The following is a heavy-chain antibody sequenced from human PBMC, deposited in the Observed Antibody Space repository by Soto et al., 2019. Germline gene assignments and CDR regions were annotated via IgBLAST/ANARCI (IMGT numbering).Heavy chain of an antibody. CDR3: ARDKVTGLIDY. D-gene: IGHD2-8*02. CDR1: GGSFSGYY. J-gene: IGHJ4*02. V-gene: IGHV4-34*01. Sequence: ETLSLTCAVYGGSFSGYYWSWIRQPPGKGLEWIGEINHSGSTNYNPSLKSRVTISVDTSKNQFSLKLTSVTAADTAVYYCARDKVTGLIDYWGQGTLVTVSS. CDR2: INHSGST.